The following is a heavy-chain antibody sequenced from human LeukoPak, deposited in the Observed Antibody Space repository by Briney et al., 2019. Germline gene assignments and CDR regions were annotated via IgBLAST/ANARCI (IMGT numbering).Heavy chain of an antibody. CDR1: GFTFSSYS. V-gene: IGHV3-21*01. CDR3: ARATDDYGDYGSDY. D-gene: IGHD4-17*01. Sequence: GGSLRLSCAASGFTFSSYSMTWVRQAPGKGLEWVSSISSRSSYTNYADSVKGRFTISRDNAKNSLYLQMNSLRAEDTAVYYCARATDDYGDYGSDYWGQGTLVTVSS. J-gene: IGHJ4*02. CDR2: ISSRSSYT.